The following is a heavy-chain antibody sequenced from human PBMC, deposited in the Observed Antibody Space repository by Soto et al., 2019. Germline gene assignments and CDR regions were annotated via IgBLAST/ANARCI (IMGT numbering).Heavy chain of an antibody. CDR2: IILIFGTA. D-gene: IGHD6-19*01. CDR1: GGTFSSYA. J-gene: IGHJ4*02. CDR3: ASSGRFPPSDY. Sequence: SVKVSCKASGGTFSSYAISWVRQAPGQGLEWMGGIILIFGTANYEQKFQGRVTITADESTSTAYMELSSLRSEDTAVYYCASSGRFPPSDYWGQGTLVTVSS. V-gene: IGHV1-69*13.